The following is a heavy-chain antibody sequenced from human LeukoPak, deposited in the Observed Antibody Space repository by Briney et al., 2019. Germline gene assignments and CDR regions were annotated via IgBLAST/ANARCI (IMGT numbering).Heavy chain of an antibody. CDR3: ARHSGGYSYGHRSWFDP. D-gene: IGHD5-18*01. CDR1: GGSISSSNYF. CDR2: IYYSGST. J-gene: IGHJ5*02. Sequence: SETLSLTCTVSGGSISSSNYFWGWIRQPPGEGLEWIGSIYYSGSTYYNPSLKSRVTISVDTSKNQFSLKLSSVTAPDTAVYYCARHSGGYSYGHRSWFDPWGQGTLVTVSS. V-gene: IGHV4-39*01.